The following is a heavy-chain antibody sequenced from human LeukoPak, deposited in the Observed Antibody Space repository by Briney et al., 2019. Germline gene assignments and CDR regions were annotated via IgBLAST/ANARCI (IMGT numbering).Heavy chain of an antibody. V-gene: IGHV3-30*04. CDR3: ARDQVRGSHSWFDP. CDR2: ISNDGSNK. Sequence: GGSLRLSCAASGFIFSSYAMHWVRQAPGKGLEWVAVISNDGSNKYYADSVRGRFTISRDNSKNTLYLQMSSLRAEDTAVYYCARDQVRGSHSWFDPWGQGTLVTVSS. D-gene: IGHD3-10*01. CDR1: GFIFSSYA. J-gene: IGHJ5*02.